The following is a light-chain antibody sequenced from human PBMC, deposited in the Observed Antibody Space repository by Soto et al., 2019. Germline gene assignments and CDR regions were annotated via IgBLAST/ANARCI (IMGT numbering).Light chain of an antibody. J-gene: IGKJ1*01. CDR3: QQYNDYSWT. CDR2: KAS. Sequence: IQMTQSPSTLSASVGGRVAITCRASQSIGIWLAWYQKKPGKAPRFLIYKASTLQTGVPSRFSGSGSGTEFTLTISSLQPDDFATYYCQQYNDYSWTFGQGTKVEIK. V-gene: IGKV1-5*03. CDR1: QSIGIW.